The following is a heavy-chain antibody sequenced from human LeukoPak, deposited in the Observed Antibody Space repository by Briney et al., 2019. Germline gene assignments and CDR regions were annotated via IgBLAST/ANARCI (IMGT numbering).Heavy chain of an antibody. V-gene: IGHV4-34*01. D-gene: IGHD3-3*01. CDR1: GGSFSGYY. J-gene: IGHJ4*02. CDR3: ARGNNYDSSGPLDY. Sequence: SETLSLTCAVYGGSFSGYYWSWIRQPPGKGLEWIGEINHSGSTNYNPSLKSRVTISVDTSENQVQLSLKVTSVTVADTAVYYCARGNNYDSSGPLDYWGQGALVTVSS. CDR2: INHSGST.